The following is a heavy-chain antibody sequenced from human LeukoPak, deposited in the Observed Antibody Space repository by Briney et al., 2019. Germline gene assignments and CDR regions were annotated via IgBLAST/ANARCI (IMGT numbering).Heavy chain of an antibody. Sequence: SETLSLTCTVSGGSISSYYWSWIRQPPGKGREWIGYIYYSGSTNYNPSLKSRVTISVDTSKNQFSLKLSSVTAADTAVYYCARVSGYCSSTSCYPYYYGMDVWAKGPRSPSP. J-gene: IGHJ6*02. CDR1: GGSISSYY. CDR3: ARVSGYCSSTSCYPYYYGMDV. V-gene: IGHV4-59*01. D-gene: IGHD2-2*01. CDR2: IYYSGST.